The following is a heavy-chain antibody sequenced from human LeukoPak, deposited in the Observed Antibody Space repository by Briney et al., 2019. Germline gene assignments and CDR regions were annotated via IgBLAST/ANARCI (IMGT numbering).Heavy chain of an antibody. D-gene: IGHD6-13*01. CDR2: INAGNGNT. CDR3: ARDSSSWYEPFTYFDY. Sequence: ASVKVSCKASGYTFTSYAMHWVRHAPGQRLEWMGWINAGNGNTKYSQEFQGRVTITRDTSASTAYMELSSLRSEDMAVYYCARDSSSWYEPFTYFDYWGQGTLVTVSS. V-gene: IGHV1-3*03. CDR1: GYTFTSYA. J-gene: IGHJ4*02.